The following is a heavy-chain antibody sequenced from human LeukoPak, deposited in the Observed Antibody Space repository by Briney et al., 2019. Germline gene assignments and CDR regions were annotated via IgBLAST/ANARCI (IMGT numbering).Heavy chain of an antibody. V-gene: IGHV3-21*06. CDR3: LRGDRRDY. J-gene: IGHJ4*02. CDR1: EFTFNTYS. CDR2: IDSSGGYM. Sequence: GGSLTLSCEASEFTFNTYSMHWARQAPGKGLEWVSSIDSSGGYMFYVDSVKGRFIISRDNAKHSLYLQMNRLRVEDTAVYYCLRGDRRDYWGQGTLVTVSS.